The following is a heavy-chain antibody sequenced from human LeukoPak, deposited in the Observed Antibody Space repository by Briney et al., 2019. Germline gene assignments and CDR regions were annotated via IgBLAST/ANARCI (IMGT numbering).Heavy chain of an antibody. CDR3: ARIVAPGVDAFDI. CDR1: GGSISSGGYY. D-gene: IGHD3-10*01. J-gene: IGHJ3*02. Sequence: SETLSLTCTVSGGSISSGGYYWSWIRQHPGKGLEWIGYIYYSGSTYYNPSLKSRVTISVDTSKNQFSLKLSSVTAADTAVYYCARIVAPGVDAFDIWGQGTMVTVSS. CDR2: IYYSGST. V-gene: IGHV4-31*03.